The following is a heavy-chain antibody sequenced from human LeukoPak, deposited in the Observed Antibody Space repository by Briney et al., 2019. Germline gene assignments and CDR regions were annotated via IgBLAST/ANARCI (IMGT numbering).Heavy chain of an antibody. J-gene: IGHJ4*02. CDR1: GGTFSSYT. V-gene: IGHV1-69*02. Sequence: SVKVSCKASGGTFSSYTISWVRQAPGQGLEWMGRIIPILGIANYAQKFQDRVTITTDESTSTAYMELSSLRSEDTAVYYCARYKYSSSSGYFDYWGQGTLVTVSS. D-gene: IGHD6-6*01. CDR3: ARYKYSSSSGYFDY. CDR2: IIPILGIA.